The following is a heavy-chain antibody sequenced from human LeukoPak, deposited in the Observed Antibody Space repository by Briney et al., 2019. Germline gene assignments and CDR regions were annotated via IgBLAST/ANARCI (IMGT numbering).Heavy chain of an antibody. CDR3: AKDLSGSYRTYYFDY. Sequence: PGGSLRLSCAASGFTFDDYAMHWVRQAPGKGLEWVLGISWNSGSIGYADSVKGRFTISRDNAKNSLYLQMNSLRAEDTALYYCAKDLSGSYRTYYFDYWGQGTLVTVSS. CDR2: ISWNSGSI. V-gene: IGHV3-9*01. CDR1: GFTFDDYA. J-gene: IGHJ4*02. D-gene: IGHD1-26*01.